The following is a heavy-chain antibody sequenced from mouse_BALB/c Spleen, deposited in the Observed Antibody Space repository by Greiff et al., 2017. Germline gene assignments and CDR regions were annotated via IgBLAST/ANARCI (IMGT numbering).Heavy chain of an antibody. V-gene: IGHV1-69*02. D-gene: IGHD1-2*01. CDR3: TRISTTATSGAMDY. CDR2: IYPSDSYT. Sequence: QVQLQQSGAELVRPGASVKLSCKASGYTFTSYWINWVKQRPGQGLEWIGNIYPSDSYTNYNQKFKDKATLTVDKSSSTAYMQLSSPTSEDSAVYYRTRISTTATSGAMDYWGRGTSVAVSS. CDR1: GYTFTSYW. J-gene: IGHJ4*01.